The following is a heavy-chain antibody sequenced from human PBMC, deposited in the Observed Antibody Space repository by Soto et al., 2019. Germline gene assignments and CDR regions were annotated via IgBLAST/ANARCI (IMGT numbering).Heavy chain of an antibody. D-gene: IGHD2-8*01. J-gene: IGHJ5*02. CDR2: IYYSGST. V-gene: IGHV4-39*01. CDR3: ARHVWGDCTNGVGNRTKKRYNGFDP. CDR1: GGSISSSSYY. Sequence: QLQLQESGPGLVKPSETLSLTCTVSGGSISSSSYYWGWIRQPPGKGLEWIGSIYYSGSTYYNPSLKSRVTISVKTSENQSSLKLNSVTSADTAGYYCARHVWGDCTNGVGNRTKKRYNGFDPWGQGTLVTVSS.